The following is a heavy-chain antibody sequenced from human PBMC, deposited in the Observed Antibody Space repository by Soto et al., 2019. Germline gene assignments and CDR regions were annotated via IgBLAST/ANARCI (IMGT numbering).Heavy chain of an antibody. CDR2: INPSGGNT. CDR1: GYTFTSSY. D-gene: IGHD5-12*01. J-gene: IGHJ4*02. CDR3: ARVEYSGYDPFDY. V-gene: IGHV1-46*03. Sequence: ASVKVSCKASGYTFTSSYMHWVRQAPGQGLEWMGIINPSGGNTTYAQKLQGRVTMTRDTSTSTVYMELSSLRSEDTAVYYCARVEYSGYDPFDYWGQGTLVTVS.